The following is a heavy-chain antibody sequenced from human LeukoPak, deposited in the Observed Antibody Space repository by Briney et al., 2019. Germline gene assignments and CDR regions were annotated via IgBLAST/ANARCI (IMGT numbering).Heavy chain of an antibody. J-gene: IGHJ4*02. CDR1: GFTFSSYW. D-gene: IGHD5-18*01. Sequence: GGSLRLSCAASGFTFSSYWMHWVRHAPRKGLVWVSRINSDGSSRTYADSVKGRFTISRDNAKNTLYLQMNSLRAEDTAVYYCVRGYSAVVFDYWGQGTLVTVSS. CDR2: INSDGSSR. CDR3: VRGYSAVVFDY. V-gene: IGHV3-74*01.